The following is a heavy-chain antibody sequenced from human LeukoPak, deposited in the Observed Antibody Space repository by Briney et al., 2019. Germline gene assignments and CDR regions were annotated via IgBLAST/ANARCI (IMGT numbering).Heavy chain of an antibody. CDR3: AHTSSSWYGSAFDI. V-gene: IGHV4-59*12. CDR1: GGSISSYY. CDR2: IYYSGST. D-gene: IGHD6-13*01. Sequence: SETPSLTCTVSGGSISSYYWSWIRQPPGKGLEWIGYIYYSGSTNYNPSLKSRVTISVDTSKNQFSLKLSSVTAADTAIYYCAHTSSSWYGSAFDIWGQGTVVTVSS. J-gene: IGHJ3*02.